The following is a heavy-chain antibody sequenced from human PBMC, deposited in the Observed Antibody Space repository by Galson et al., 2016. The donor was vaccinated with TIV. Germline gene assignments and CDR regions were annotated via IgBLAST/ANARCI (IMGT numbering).Heavy chain of an antibody. CDR3: ARERRFCGNECYLYYYYGMDV. CDR1: GFTVSDNY. V-gene: IGHV3-66*02. J-gene: IGHJ6*02. D-gene: IGHD2-21*01. Sequence: SLRLSCAASGFTVSDNYMTWVRRAPGKGLEWVSMIHSGGSTHYADSVKGRFTISRDSSKNTLYLHMNSLRAEDTAVYYCARERRFCGNECYLYYYYGMDVWGQGTTVTVSS. CDR2: IHSGGST.